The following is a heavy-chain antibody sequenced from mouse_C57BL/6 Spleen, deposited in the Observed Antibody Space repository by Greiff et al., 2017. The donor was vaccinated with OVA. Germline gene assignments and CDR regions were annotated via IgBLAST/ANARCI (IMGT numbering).Heavy chain of an antibody. CDR2: IWRGGST. D-gene: IGHD2-12*01. V-gene: IGHV2-5*01. CDR3: AKNYEPDHYAMDY. Sequence: VKLVESGPGLVQPSQSLSITCTVSGFSLTSYGVHWVRQSPGKGLEWLGVIWRGGSTDYNAAFMSRLSITKDNSKSQVFFKMNSLQADDTAIYYGAKNYEPDHYAMDYWGQGTSVTVSS. J-gene: IGHJ4*01. CDR1: GFSLTSYG.